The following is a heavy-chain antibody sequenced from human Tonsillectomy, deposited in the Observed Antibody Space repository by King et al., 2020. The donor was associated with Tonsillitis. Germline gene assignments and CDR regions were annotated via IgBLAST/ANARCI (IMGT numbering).Heavy chain of an antibody. D-gene: IGHD3-3*01. CDR2: IYYSGST. CDR3: ARLVIFGVIRD. Sequence: QLQESGPGLVKPSETLSLTCSVSVGSISSSSYYWGWIRQPPGKGLEWIGSIYYSGSTYYNPSLESRVTISVDTSNNQFSLKLSSVTAADTAVYYCARLVIFGVIRDWGQGTLVTVSS. CDR1: VGSISSSSYY. V-gene: IGHV4-39*01. J-gene: IGHJ4*02.